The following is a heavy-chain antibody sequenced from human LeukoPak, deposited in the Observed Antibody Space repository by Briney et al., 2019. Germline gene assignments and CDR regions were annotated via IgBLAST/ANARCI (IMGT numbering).Heavy chain of an antibody. J-gene: IGHJ4*02. CDR1: GYTLTELS. D-gene: IGHD2-2*01. Sequence: ASVKVSCKVSGYTLTELSMHWVRQAPGKGLEWMGGFDPEDGETIYAQKFQGRVTMTEDTSTDTAYMELSSLRPEGTAVYYCATVLHYTSCYRDWGQGTLVTVSS. V-gene: IGHV1-24*01. CDR3: ATVLHYTSCYRD. CDR2: FDPEDGET.